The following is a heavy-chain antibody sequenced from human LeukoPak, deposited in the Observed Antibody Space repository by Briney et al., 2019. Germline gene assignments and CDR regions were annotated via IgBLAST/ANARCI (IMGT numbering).Heavy chain of an antibody. J-gene: IGHJ4*02. CDR1: GYTFTSYG. CDR2: ISAYNGNT. D-gene: IGHD3-22*01. CDR3: ARSYYYDSSGYYYAIPLDY. Sequence: ASVKVSCKASGYTFTSYGISWVRQAPGQGLEWMGWISAYNGNTNYAPKLQGRVTMTTDTSTSTAYMELRSLRSDDTAVYYCARSYYYDSSGYYYAIPLDYWGQGTLVTVSS. V-gene: IGHV1-18*01.